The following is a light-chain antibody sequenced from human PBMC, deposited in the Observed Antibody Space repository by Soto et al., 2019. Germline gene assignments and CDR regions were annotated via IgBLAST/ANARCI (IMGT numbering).Light chain of an antibody. J-gene: IGKJ4*01. CDR1: QSVTSSY. CDR3: QQYGNSPLT. V-gene: IGKV3-20*01. CDR2: GAS. Sequence: EIVLTQSPGTLSLSPGERATLSCRASQSVTSSYLAWYQQKPGQAPRLLIYGASSRATGIPDTFSGSESGTDFTLTISRLEPEDFAVYYCQQYGNSPLTFGGGTKLEIK.